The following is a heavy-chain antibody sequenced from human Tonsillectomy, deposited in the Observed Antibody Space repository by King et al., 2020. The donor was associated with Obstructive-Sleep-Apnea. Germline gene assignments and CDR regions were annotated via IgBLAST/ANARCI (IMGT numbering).Heavy chain of an antibody. CDR1: GDSISTYY. J-gene: IGHJ4*02. CDR2: IYYSGST. Sequence: LQLQESGPGLVKPSETLSLTCTVSGDSISTYYWSWIRQPPGKGLYWIGDIYYSGSTRYNASLTSRVTISVDTSKNQFSLKLRSVTAADTAVYYCARDLGYSYGIDYWGQGTLVTVSS. V-gene: IGHV4-59*01. D-gene: IGHD5-18*01. CDR3: ARDLGYSYGIDY.